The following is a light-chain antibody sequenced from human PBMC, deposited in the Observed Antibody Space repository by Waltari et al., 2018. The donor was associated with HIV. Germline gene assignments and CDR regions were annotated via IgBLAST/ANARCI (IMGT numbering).Light chain of an antibody. Sequence: DIQMTQSPSTLSASVGDRVTITRRDSQSISTWLAWYQQKPGKAPDLLISKASALQSEVPSRFTGSGSGTEFSLTISSLQPDDFSTYYCQQYYTYPYTFGQGTKLEIK. CDR1: QSISTW. CDR2: KAS. CDR3: QQYYTYPYT. J-gene: IGKJ2*01. V-gene: IGKV1-5*03.